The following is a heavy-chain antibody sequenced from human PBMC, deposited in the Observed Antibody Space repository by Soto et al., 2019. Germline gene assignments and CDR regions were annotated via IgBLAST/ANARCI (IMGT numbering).Heavy chain of an antibody. CDR1: GYTFTSYY. CDR3: ARGGGIVVVTAPYDH. D-gene: IGHD2-21*02. Sequence: ASVKVSCKASGYTFTSYYMNWVRQAPGQGLEWLGIINPSGGYTTYAQRFLGRVTMTSDTSTSTVHMELGSLTSEDTAVYYCARGGGIVVVTAPYDHWGKETLFTVPS. J-gene: IGHJ4*02. V-gene: IGHV1-46*03. CDR2: INPSGGYT.